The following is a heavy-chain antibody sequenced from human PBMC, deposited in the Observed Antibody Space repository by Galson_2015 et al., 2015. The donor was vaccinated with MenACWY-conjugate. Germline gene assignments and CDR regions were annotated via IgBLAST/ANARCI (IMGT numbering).Heavy chain of an antibody. V-gene: IGHV5-51*01. Sequence: QSGAEVNKPGESLKISWKASGYDFLTYWVGWVRQVPGKGLEWVGLISPIESKTRYRPAFEGRVTISADNSITTAYLQWNSLQASDTAMYYCARHPPGGRGMDVWGQGTTVTVSS. J-gene: IGHJ6*02. D-gene: IGHD1-26*01. CDR1: GYDFLTYW. CDR3: ARHPPGGRGMDV. CDR2: ISPIESKT.